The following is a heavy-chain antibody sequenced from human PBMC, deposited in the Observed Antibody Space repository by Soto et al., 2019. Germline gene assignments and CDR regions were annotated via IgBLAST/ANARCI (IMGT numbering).Heavy chain of an antibody. D-gene: IGHD2-8*01. Sequence: ASVKISCKASGGTFSSYAISWVRQAPGQGLEWMGGIIPIFGTANYAQKYQGRVTTTADESTSTAYMELSSLRSEDTAVYYCATGLVLVVYAPHYYYYGRDGWRKGTRVTV. CDR1: GGTFSSYA. V-gene: IGHV1-69*13. CDR3: ATGLVLVVYAPHYYYYGRDG. J-gene: IGHJ6*04. CDR2: IIPIFGTA.